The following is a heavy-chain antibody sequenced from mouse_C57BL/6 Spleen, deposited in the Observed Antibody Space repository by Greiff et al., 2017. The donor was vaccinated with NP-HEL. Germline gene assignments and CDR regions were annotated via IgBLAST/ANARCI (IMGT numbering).Heavy chain of an antibody. V-gene: IGHV5-17*01. CDR3: ARYGSSPYYAMDY. Sequence: EVKLMESGGGLVKPGGSLKLSCAASGFTFSDYGMHWVRQAPEKGLEWVAYISSGSSTIYHADTVKGRFTIPRDNAKNTLFLQMTSLRTEDTAMYYCARYGSSPYYAMDYWGQGTSVAVSS. CDR2: ISSGSSTI. CDR1: GFTFSDYG. D-gene: IGHD1-1*01. J-gene: IGHJ4*01.